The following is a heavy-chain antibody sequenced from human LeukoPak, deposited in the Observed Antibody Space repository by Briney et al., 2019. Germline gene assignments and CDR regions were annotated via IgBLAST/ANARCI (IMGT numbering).Heavy chain of an antibody. CDR2: ISAYNGNT. J-gene: IGHJ6*03. CDR3: ARGNPPYDFWSGYYNYYYYYYMDV. D-gene: IGHD3-3*01. CDR1: GYTFTSYG. Sequence: ASVKVSCKASGYTFTSYGTSWVRQAPGQGLEWMGWISAYNGNTNYAQKLQGRVTMTTDTSTSTAYMELRSLRSDDTAVYYCARGNPPYDFWSGYYNYYYYYYMDVWGKGTTVTVSS. V-gene: IGHV1-18*01.